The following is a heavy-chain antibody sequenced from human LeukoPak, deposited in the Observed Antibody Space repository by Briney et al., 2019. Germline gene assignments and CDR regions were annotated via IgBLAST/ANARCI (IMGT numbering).Heavy chain of an antibody. V-gene: IGHV1-18*01. CDR3: ARSIAVVPAAIDH. D-gene: IGHD2-2*02. CDR1: GYRFSSYG. J-gene: IGHJ4*02. Sequence: ASVKVSCKASGYRFSSYGINWVRQAPGQGLEWMGWVSGYNGNTNYAQKFQGRVTMTTDTSTDTAYMELRSLRSDDTAMYYCARSIAVVPAAIDHWGQGTLVTVSS. CDR2: VSGYNGNT.